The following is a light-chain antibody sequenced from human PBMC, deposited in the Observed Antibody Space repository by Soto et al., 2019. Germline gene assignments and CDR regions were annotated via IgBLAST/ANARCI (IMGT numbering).Light chain of an antibody. CDR2: AAS. CDR1: QDISSY. Sequence: DIQMTQSPSSLSASVGDSVTITCRASQDISSYLNWYQQKPGKAPKLLIYAASTLHSGVPSRFSGSESGTDFTLTISSLQPEEFATYYCQQTYSTLFTFGPGTKVDFK. V-gene: IGKV1-39*01. CDR3: QQTYSTLFT. J-gene: IGKJ3*01.